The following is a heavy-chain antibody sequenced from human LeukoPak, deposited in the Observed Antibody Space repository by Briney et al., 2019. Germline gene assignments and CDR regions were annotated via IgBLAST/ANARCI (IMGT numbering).Heavy chain of an antibody. CDR3: ARGDFISSRDYLSFFDY. Sequence: ASVKVSCKASGYNFFTYGITWVRQAPGQGLEWMGWISPHNGNANYAQKFQDRVIMTTDTSTNTAFMEVRSLRSDDTAMYYCARGDFISSRDYLSFFDYWGQGSLVTVSS. CDR1: GYNFFTYG. J-gene: IGHJ4*01. D-gene: IGHD3-16*01. CDR2: ISPHNGNA. V-gene: IGHV1-18*01.